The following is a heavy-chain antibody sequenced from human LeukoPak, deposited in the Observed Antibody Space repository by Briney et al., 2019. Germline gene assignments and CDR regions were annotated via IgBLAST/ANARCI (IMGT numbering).Heavy chain of an antibody. V-gene: IGHV1-18*01. J-gene: IGHJ4*02. Sequence: ASVKVSCKTSGYTFTSHGISWVRQAPGQGLEWMGRISAYNGNTNYAQKFQGRVSMTTDTSTTTGYMELRSLRSDDTAVYYCARLAVAGERPDYWGQGTLVTVSS. CDR2: ISAYNGNT. D-gene: IGHD6-19*01. CDR3: ARLAVAGERPDY. CDR1: GYTFTSHG.